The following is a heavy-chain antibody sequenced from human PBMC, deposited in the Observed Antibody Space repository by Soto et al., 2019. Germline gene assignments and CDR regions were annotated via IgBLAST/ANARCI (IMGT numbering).Heavy chain of an antibody. CDR1: GYTFTSYY. J-gene: IGHJ5*02. CDR3: ARALNYYDSSGYYSVAYNWFDP. CDR2: INPSGGST. D-gene: IGHD3-22*01. V-gene: IGHV1-46*01. Sequence: ASVKVSCKASGYTFTSYYMHWVRQAPGQGLEWMGIINPSGGSTSYAQKFQGRVTMTRDTSTSTVYMELSSLRSEDTAVYYCARALNYYDSSGYYSVAYNWFDPWGQGTLVTVSS.